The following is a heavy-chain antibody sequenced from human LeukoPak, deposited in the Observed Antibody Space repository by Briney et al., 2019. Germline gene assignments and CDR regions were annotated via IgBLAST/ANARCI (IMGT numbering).Heavy chain of an antibody. V-gene: IGHV1-24*01. CDR2: FDPEDGET. D-gene: IGHD6-13*01. CDR1: GYTLTELS. Sequence: EASVKVSCKVSGYTLTELSMHWVRQAPGKGLEWMGGFDPEDGETIYAQKFQGRVTMTEDTSTDTAYMELSSLRSEDTAVYYCATLSLAAAGHFDYWGQGTLVTVSS. J-gene: IGHJ4*02. CDR3: ATLSLAAAGHFDY.